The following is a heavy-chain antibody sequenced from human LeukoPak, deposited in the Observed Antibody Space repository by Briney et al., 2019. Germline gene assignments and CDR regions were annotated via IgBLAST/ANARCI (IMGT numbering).Heavy chain of an antibody. Sequence: APVRVSCKASGYTFTSYGISWVRQAPGQGLEWMGWISAYDGNTNYAQKLQGRVTMTTDTSTSTAYMELRSLRSDDTAVYYCARDSGSAVTPYYYYGMDVWGKGTTVTVSS. J-gene: IGHJ6*04. CDR1: GYTFTSYG. V-gene: IGHV1-18*04. CDR2: ISAYDGNT. D-gene: IGHD4-17*01. CDR3: ARDSGSAVTPYYYYGMDV.